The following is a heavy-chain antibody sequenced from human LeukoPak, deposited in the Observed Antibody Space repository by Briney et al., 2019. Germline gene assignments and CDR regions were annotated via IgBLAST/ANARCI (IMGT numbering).Heavy chain of an antibody. V-gene: IGHV3-30*18. CDR2: ISYVGSNK. Sequence: ARSRRLSCAASGFTVGNYGMHWVRQAPGKVLGWVVVISYVGSNKYYADSVKGRFTISRDNSKNTPYLQMNSLSAEDTAVYYCANGYYYGPGSYSKEAFDIWGQGTMVTVSS. J-gene: IGHJ3*02. D-gene: IGHD3-10*01. CDR1: GFTVGNYG. CDR3: ANGYYYGPGSYSKEAFDI.